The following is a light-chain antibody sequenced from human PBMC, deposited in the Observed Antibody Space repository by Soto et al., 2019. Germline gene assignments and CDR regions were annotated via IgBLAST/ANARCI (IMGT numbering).Light chain of an antibody. CDR3: SSYGGNSNYV. Sequence: QSVLAQPPSASVSPGQSVTISCTGTSSDVGLYDYVSWYQQHPGKVPKLLIYEVTQRPSGVPDRFSGSKSGNTASLTVSGLQAEDEADYYCSSYGGNSNYVFGTGTKVTVL. J-gene: IGLJ1*01. CDR1: SSDVGLYDY. V-gene: IGLV2-8*01. CDR2: EVT.